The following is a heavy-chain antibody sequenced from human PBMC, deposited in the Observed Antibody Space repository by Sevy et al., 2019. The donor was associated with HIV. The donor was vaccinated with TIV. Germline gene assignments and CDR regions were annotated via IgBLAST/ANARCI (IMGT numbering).Heavy chain of an antibody. J-gene: IGHJ6*03. CDR2: ISAYNGNT. Sequence: ASVKVSGKASGYTFTSYGISWVRQAPGQGLEWMGWISAYNGNTNYAKKLKGRVTMTTDTSTSTAYMGLRSLRSDDTAVYYFAIGPDILTGYYSHKYYYYFMDVWGKGITVTVSS. D-gene: IGHD3-9*01. CDR1: GYTFTSYG. V-gene: IGHV1-18*04. CDR3: AIGPDILTGYYSHKYYYYFMDV.